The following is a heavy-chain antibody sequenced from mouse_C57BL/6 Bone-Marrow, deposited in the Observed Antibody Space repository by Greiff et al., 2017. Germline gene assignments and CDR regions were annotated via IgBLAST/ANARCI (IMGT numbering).Heavy chain of an antibody. CDR2: IYTGNGYT. CDR3: AVNGYYWYFDD. CDR1: GYTFTSYG. D-gene: IGHD2-2*01. Sequence: VQLQQSGAELVRPGSSVKMSCKTSGYTFTSYGINWVKQRPGQGLEWIGYIYTGNGYTEYNEKFKGKATLTSDTSSSTAYMQLSRLTSEDSAIYCGAVNGYYWYFDDWGTGTTVTVSS. J-gene: IGHJ1*03. V-gene: IGHV1-58*01.